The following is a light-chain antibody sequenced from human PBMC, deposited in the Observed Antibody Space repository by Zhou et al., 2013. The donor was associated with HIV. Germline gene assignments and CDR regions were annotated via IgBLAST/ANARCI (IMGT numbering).Light chain of an antibody. CDR2: SAS. CDR3: LQRNSFPLT. V-gene: IGKV1-9*01. CDR1: QGVRSN. Sequence: DIQLTQSPSLLSASVGDSVTITCRASQGVRSNLAWFQQKPGKAPNLLIFSASTLQSGVPSRFSGSGSGTEFTLAIGSLQPEDFATYYCLQRNSFPLTFGGGTKVEIK. J-gene: IGKJ4*01.